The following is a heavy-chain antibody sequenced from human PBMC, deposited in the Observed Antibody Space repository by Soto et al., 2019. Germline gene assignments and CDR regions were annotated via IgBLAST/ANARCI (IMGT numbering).Heavy chain of an antibody. CDR2: ITGSGGGT. J-gene: IGHJ4*02. D-gene: IGHD6-13*01. CDR1: GFTFSNYA. V-gene: IGHV3-23*01. Sequence: EVQLLESGGGLVQPGGSLRLSCAASGFTFSNYAMTWVRQAPGKGLEWVSVITGSGGGTYFVDSVKGRFTISRDNSKNKVYMQINSLRAEHTAVYYCAKRPLTAAGFDYWGQGTLVSVSS. CDR3: AKRPLTAAGFDY.